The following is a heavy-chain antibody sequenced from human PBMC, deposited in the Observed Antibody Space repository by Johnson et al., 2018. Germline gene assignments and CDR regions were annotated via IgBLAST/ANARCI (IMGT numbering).Heavy chain of an antibody. J-gene: IGHJ6*03. Sequence: QVQLQESGPGLVKPSETLSLTCTVSGGSISGYYWSWVRQSPGKGLAWIGYFYYGRSTNSNPSLTSRVTSTVDHARNPVSLGFSAVTAADTAVYYFARDGRTGDRETIYHYYMNVWGKGTTVTVSS. D-gene: IGHD7-27*01. CDR2: FYYGRST. CDR1: GGSISGYY. V-gene: IGHV4-59*01. CDR3: ARDGRTGDRETIYHYYMNV.